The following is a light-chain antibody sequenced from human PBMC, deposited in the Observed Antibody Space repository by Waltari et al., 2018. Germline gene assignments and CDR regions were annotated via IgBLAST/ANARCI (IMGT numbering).Light chain of an antibody. J-gene: IGLJ2*01. Sequence: QSVLTQPPSVSEAPGQKVTVSCSGSNSNIGEGGVAWYQPVPGTAPKLVIYDTTKRPSGIPARFSGSRSGTSATLDITGLQTGDEADYYCGTWDSSLSIVIFGGATKVTVL. CDR3: GTWDSSLSIVI. CDR2: DTT. V-gene: IGLV1-51*01. CDR1: NSNIGEGG.